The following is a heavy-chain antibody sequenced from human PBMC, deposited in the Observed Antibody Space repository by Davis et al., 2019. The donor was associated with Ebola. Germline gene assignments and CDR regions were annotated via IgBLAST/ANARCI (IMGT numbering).Heavy chain of an antibody. CDR2: IGPSGNSF. CDR3: ARDAPGTVSNDY. V-gene: IGHV3-11*04. Sequence: GESLKISCEVSGFTFSDYYMSWIRQAPGKGLEWIAYIGPSGNSFYCADSVKGRFTISRDNAKNSLYLQMNSLRAEDTAVYYCARDAPGTVSNDYWGQGTLVTVSS. D-gene: IGHD3/OR15-3a*01. J-gene: IGHJ4*02. CDR1: GFTFSDYY.